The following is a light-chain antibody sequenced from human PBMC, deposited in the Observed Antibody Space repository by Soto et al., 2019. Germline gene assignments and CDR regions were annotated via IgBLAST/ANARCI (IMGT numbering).Light chain of an antibody. V-gene: IGKV3-20*01. CDR2: DAS. CDR1: QSVSTN. CDR3: QQYGRSPT. J-gene: IGKJ1*01. Sequence: EIVMTQSPATLSLSPGERVTLSCRAGQSVSTNLAWYQHKLGQAPRLLIYDASRRATGIPDRFSGSGSGTDFTPTISRLEPEDFVVYYCQQYGRSPTFGQGTKVDI.